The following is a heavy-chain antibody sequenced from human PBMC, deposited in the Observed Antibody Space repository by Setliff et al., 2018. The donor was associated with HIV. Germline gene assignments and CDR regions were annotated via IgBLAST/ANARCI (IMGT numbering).Heavy chain of an antibody. CDR1: GFIFGTYD. Sequence: GGSLRLSCAASGFIFGTYDMHWVRQVAGKGLEWVSAMGLLGDTYYADSVKGRFTISREDAKNSLYLQMNSLRAGDTAVYYCAKLENGDEGGYVDVWGKGTTVTVSS. V-gene: IGHV3-13*01. D-gene: IGHD2-21*02. J-gene: IGHJ6*03. CDR3: AKLENGDEGGYVDV. CDR2: MGLLGDT.